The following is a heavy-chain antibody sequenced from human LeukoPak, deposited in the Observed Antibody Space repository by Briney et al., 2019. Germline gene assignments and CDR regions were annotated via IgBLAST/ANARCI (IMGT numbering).Heavy chain of an antibody. V-gene: IGHV1-3*01. CDR1: GYTFTSYG. CDR2: INAGNGNT. J-gene: IGHJ4*02. CDR3: ARAVAGTAELDY. D-gene: IGHD6-19*01. Sequence: ASVKVSCKASGYTFTSYGISWVRQAPGQGLEWMGWINAGNGNTKYSQKFQGRVTITRDTSASTAYMELSSLRSEDTAVYYCARAVAGTAELDYWGQGSLVTVSS.